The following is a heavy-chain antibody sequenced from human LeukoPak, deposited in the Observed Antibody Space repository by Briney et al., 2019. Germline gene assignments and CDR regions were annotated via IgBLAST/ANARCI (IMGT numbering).Heavy chain of an antibody. CDR1: GGSISSGSYY. J-gene: IGHJ4*02. D-gene: IGHD5-24*01. CDR2: IYTSGST. CDR3: ASGLRDGYNSVDY. Sequence: SQTLSLTCTVSGGSISSGSYYWSWIRQPAGKGLEWIVRIYTSGSTNYNPSLKSRVTISVDTSKIQFSLKLSSVTAADTAVYYCASGLRDGYNSVDYWGQGTLVTVPS. V-gene: IGHV4-61*02.